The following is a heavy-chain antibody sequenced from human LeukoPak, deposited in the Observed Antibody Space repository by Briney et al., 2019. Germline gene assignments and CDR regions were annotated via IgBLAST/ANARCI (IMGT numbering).Heavy chain of an antibody. CDR2: IYDSGNT. CDR1: GGSISSYY. D-gene: IGHD2-2*01. V-gene: IGHV4-59*08. J-gene: IGHJ4*02. Sequence: PSETLSLICTVSGGSISSYYWTWIRQPPGKGLEWIGYIYDSGNTNYNPSLKSRVSISVVTSKNQISLKLTSVTAADTAVYYCARHRYSTSWGGGFDYWGQGTLVTVSS. CDR3: ARHRYSTSWGGGFDY.